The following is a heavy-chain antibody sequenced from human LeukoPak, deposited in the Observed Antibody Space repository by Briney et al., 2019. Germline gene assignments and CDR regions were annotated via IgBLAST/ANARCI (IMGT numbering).Heavy chain of an antibody. CDR1: DGSISGYY. CDR2: IHYTGIN. J-gene: IGHJ2*01. D-gene: IGHD3-10*01. Sequence: SETLSLTCTVSDGSISGYYGGWIRQAPGRGLEWIAYIHYTGINNYNPSLKSRAAISVDTSTNQFSLKLTSVTAADTAMYYCARHITNSGSAFDLWGRGTLVTVSS. V-gene: IGHV4-59*08. CDR3: ARHITNSGSAFDL.